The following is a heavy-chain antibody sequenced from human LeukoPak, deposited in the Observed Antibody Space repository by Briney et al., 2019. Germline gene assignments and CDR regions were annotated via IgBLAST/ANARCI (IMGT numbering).Heavy chain of an antibody. Sequence: GESLKISCQGSGYSFTNYWIGWVRQMPGKGLEWMGIIYPGDFDTRYSPSFQGQITISADKPITTAYLQWSSLKASDTAMYYCARRVGTGTPDYWGQGTRVTVSS. D-gene: IGHD1-1*01. CDR1: GYSFTNYW. J-gene: IGHJ4*02. CDR2: IYPGDFDT. CDR3: ARRVGTGTPDY. V-gene: IGHV5-51*01.